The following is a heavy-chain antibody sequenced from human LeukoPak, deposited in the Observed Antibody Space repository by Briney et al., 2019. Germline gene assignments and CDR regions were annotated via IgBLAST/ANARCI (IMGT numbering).Heavy chain of an antibody. J-gene: IGHJ4*02. CDR2: IWHDGSAK. Sequence: PGGSLRLSCAASGFTFSSNGMSWVRQAPGKGLEWVANIWHDGSAKYYVDSVKGRFIISRDNSKNTLYLQMNSLRAEDTAVYYCARDVEGGTTAYFDYWGQGTLVTASS. CDR1: GFTFSSNG. D-gene: IGHD4-11*01. CDR3: ARDVEGGTTAYFDY. V-gene: IGHV3-7*01.